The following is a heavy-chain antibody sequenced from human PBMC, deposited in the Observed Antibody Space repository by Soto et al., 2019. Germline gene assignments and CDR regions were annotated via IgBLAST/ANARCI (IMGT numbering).Heavy chain of an antibody. Sequence: PSWYACCQTPGVPLPSYDIIWLRQQTGEVLEWMGWMNRKSGNTGYAQKFQGRVTMTRNTSISTAYMELSSLRSEDTAVYYCARKVATYYDFWSGYYIFDPWGQGTLVTVSS. CDR3: ARKVATYYDFWSGYYIFDP. D-gene: IGHD3-3*01. CDR2: MNRKSGNT. V-gene: IGHV1-8*01. J-gene: IGHJ5*02. CDR1: GVPLPSYD.